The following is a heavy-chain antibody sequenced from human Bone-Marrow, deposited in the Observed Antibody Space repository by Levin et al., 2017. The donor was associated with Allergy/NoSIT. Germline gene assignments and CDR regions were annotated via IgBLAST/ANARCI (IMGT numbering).Heavy chain of an antibody. CDR2: ISTSGKTV. Sequence: GGSLRLSCVGSGFPFSTYSVNWVRQVPGKGLEWISYISTSGKTVRYADSVKGRFTISRDSFKDSVSLQLDSLGAEDTAIYYCARDDSRYEMGYHGMDVWGQGTTVIVSS. V-gene: IGHV3-48*01. CDR3: ARDDSRYEMGYHGMDV. CDR1: GFPFSTYS. D-gene: IGHD1-1*01. J-gene: IGHJ6*02.